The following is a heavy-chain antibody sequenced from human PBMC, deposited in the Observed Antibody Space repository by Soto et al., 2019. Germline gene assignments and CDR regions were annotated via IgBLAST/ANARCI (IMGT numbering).Heavy chain of an antibody. CDR3: ARDHSLWFGELYDAFDI. Sequence: GFRRLRWAAAGLSLSSYSIVWVRQAPGRVLEWVSYISSSSSTIYYGDSGKGRFTISRDNAKNSLYLQMNSLRDEDTAVYYCARDHSLWFGELYDAFDIWGRGTMVTV. D-gene: IGHD3-10*01. CDR2: ISSSSSTI. CDR1: GLSLSSYS. J-gene: IGHJ3*02. V-gene: IGHV3-48*02.